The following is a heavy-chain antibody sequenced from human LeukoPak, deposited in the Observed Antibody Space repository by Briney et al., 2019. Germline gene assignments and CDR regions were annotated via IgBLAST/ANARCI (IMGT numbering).Heavy chain of an antibody. V-gene: IGHV3-21*01. CDR3: TSRYCTTTNCYSFDI. J-gene: IGHJ3*02. CDR1: GXSFSTYS. D-gene: IGHD2-2*01. CDR2: ISSSSAHI. Sequence: GGSLRLSCAASGXSFSTYSMNWVRQAPGKGLEWVSSISSSSAHIFYADSVKGRFSISRDNAKNSLYLQMNSLRVEDTAVYYCTSRYCTTTNCYSFDIWGQGTMVTASS.